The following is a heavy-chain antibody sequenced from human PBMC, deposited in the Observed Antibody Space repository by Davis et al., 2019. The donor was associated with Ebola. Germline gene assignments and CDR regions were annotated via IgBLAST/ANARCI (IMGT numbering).Heavy chain of an antibody. CDR2: MNPNSGNT. CDR3: ARERAGTRFDP. J-gene: IGHJ5*02. CDR1: EYSFTSSD. D-gene: IGHD1-14*01. Sequence: ASVQVSCKASEYSFTSSDINWVRQATGQGLEWMGWMNPNSGNTYYAQKFQGRVTMTRNTSTNTAYMELSGLTSEDTAVYYCARERAGTRFDPWGQGTLVTVSS. V-gene: IGHV1-8*01.